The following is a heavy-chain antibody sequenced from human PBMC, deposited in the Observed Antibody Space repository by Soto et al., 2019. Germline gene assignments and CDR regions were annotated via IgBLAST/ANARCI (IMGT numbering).Heavy chain of an antibody. Sequence: QVQLVQSGAEVKKPGASVKVSCKASGYTFTSYGISWVRQAPGQGLEWMGWISAYNGNTNYAQKLQGRVTMTTDTSASTAYMELRSLRSDDTAVYYCASIGYDILTGYSNFDYWGQGTLVTVSS. CDR2: ISAYNGNT. D-gene: IGHD3-9*01. CDR1: GYTFTSYG. J-gene: IGHJ4*02. CDR3: ASIGYDILTGYSNFDY. V-gene: IGHV1-18*01.